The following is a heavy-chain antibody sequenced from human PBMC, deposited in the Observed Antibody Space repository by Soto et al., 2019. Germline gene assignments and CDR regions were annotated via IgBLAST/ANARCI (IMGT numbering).Heavy chain of an antibody. D-gene: IGHD1-20*01. CDR2: INAGNGNT. V-gene: IGHV1-3*01. CDR3: ARGITGAGDYVDY. CDR1: GYTFTSYA. J-gene: IGHJ4*02. Sequence: QVQLVQSGAEVKKPGASVKVSCKASGYTFTSYAMHWVRQAPGQRLEWMGWINAGNGNTKYSQKFQGRVTITRDTSASTAYMELSSLRSEDTAVYYCARGITGAGDYVDYWGQGTLVTVSS.